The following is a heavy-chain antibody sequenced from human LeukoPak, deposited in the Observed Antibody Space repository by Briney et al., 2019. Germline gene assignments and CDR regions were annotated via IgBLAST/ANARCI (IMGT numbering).Heavy chain of an antibody. Sequence: PGGSLRLSCAASGFTFSSYSMNWVRQAPGKGLEWVSSISSSSSYIYYADSVKGRFTISRDNAKNSLYLQMNSLRAEDTAVYYCARMKGKRDGYCSGGSCYIDYWGQGTLVTVSS. CDR3: ARMKGKRDGYCSGGSCYIDY. D-gene: IGHD2-15*01. J-gene: IGHJ4*02. V-gene: IGHV3-21*01. CDR1: GFTFSSYS. CDR2: ISSSSSYI.